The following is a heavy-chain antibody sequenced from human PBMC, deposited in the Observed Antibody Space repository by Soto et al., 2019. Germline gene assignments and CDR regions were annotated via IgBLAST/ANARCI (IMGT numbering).Heavy chain of an antibody. CDR1: GDSIKTNYW. CDR2: IYHSGSA. Sequence: SETLSLTCLVSGDSIKTNYWWAWVRQPPGQGLEWIGEIYHSGSAIYTPSLKSRVTISVDTSKNQFSLKLSSVTAADTAVYYCARSVDPWGQGTLVTVSS. J-gene: IGHJ5*02. V-gene: IGHV4-4*02. CDR3: ARSVDP.